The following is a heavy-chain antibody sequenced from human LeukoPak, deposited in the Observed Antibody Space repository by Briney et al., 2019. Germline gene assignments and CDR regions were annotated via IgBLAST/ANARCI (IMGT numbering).Heavy chain of an antibody. CDR2: IRSKAYGGTT. J-gene: IGHJ4*02. D-gene: IGHD6-19*01. Sequence: GGSLRLSYTASGFTFGDYAMSWVRQAPGKGLEWVGFIRSKAYGGTTEYAASVKGRFTISRDDSKSIAYLQMNSLKTEDTAVYYCWVYSSGWNRAYYFDYWGQGTLVTVSS. CDR1: GFTFGDYA. CDR3: WVYSSGWNRAYYFDY. V-gene: IGHV3-49*04.